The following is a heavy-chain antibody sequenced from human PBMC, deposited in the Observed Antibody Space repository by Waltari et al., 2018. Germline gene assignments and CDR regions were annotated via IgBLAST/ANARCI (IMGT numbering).Heavy chain of an antibody. CDR2: VHGSGRT. CDR3: ARDRGRGLYLDS. D-gene: IGHD2-15*01. Sequence: QLQLQESSPGLVKPSGTLSLTCAVSGDSLTRSYLWNWVRQSPGKGLEWIGQVHGSGRTNYNPSFASRVTVSLDTSNSQFSLKLTSATAADTAVYYCARDRGRGLYLDSWGPGTLVTVSP. CDR1: GDSLTRSYL. V-gene: IGHV4-4*02. J-gene: IGHJ4*02.